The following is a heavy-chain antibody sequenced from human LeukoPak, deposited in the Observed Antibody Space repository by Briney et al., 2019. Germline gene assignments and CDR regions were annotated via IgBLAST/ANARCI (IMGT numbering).Heavy chain of an antibody. V-gene: IGHV3-48*04. Sequence: GSLRLSCAASGFTFSSYSMNWVRQAPGKGLEWISYISTSSTINYADSVRGRFTISRDNAKSSLSLQMNSLRAEDTAVYYCARDLDYGGRGLDSWGQGTLVIVSS. J-gene: IGHJ4*02. CDR1: GFTFSSYS. D-gene: IGHD4-23*01. CDR2: ISTSSTI. CDR3: ARDLDYGGRGLDS.